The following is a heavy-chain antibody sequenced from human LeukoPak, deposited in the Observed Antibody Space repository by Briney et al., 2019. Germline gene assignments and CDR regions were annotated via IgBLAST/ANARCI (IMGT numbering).Heavy chain of an antibody. V-gene: IGHV4-59*01. CDR3: ARGSLVGTMVQGGITFPYFDY. CDR2: IYYSGST. Sequence: SETLSLTCTVSGGSISSYYWSWIRQPPGKGLEWIGYIYYSGSTNYNPSLKSRVTISVDTSKNQFSLKLSSVTAADTAVYYCARGSLVGTMVQGGITFPYFDYWGQGTLVTVS. D-gene: IGHD3-10*01. J-gene: IGHJ4*02. CDR1: GGSISSYY.